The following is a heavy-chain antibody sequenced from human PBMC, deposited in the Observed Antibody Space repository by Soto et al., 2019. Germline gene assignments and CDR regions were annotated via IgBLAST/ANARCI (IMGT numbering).Heavy chain of an antibody. D-gene: IGHD6-13*01. CDR2: IYYSGST. V-gene: IGHV4-39*01. J-gene: IGHJ4*02. Sequence: SETLSLTCTVSGGSVSSGSYYWGWIRQPPGKGLEWIGSIYYSGSTYYNPSLKSRVTISVDTSKNQFSLKLSSVTAADTAVYYCARRGWSSSWYQFDYWGQGTQVSVSS. CDR3: ARRGWSSSWYQFDY. CDR1: GGSVSSGSYY.